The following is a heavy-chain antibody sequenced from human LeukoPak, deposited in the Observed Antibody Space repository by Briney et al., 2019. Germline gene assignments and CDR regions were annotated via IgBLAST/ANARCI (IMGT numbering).Heavy chain of an antibody. CDR2: IDQGGSVR. Sequence: GGSLRLSCAASGFNFSSYWISWVRQTPEKGLEFVANIDQGGSVRNYMDSLKGRCTISRDNAKKSLYLEINSLRADDTAVYYCARDPESSSFDLWGRGALVTVSS. D-gene: IGHD6-13*01. J-gene: IGHJ4*02. CDR1: GFNFSSYW. CDR3: ARDPESSSFDL. V-gene: IGHV3-7*01.